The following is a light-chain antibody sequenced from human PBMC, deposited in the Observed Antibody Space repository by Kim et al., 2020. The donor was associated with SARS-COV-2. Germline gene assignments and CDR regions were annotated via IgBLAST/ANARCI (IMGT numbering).Light chain of an antibody. CDR1: QSVSRNY. J-gene: IGKJ4*01. CDR2: GAS. CDR3: QQYGSSPLT. Sequence: SPGERATLSCRASQSVSRNYFAWYQQQLGQAPRLLIYGASSRATGIPDRFGGSGSGTDFTLTISRLEPEDFAVYYCQQYGSSPLTFGGGTKVDIK. V-gene: IGKV3-20*01.